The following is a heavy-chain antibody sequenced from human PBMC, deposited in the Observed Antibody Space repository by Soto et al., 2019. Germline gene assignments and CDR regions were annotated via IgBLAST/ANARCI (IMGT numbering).Heavy chain of an antibody. Sequence: PGGSLRLSCAASGFTFDDYGMSWVRQAPGKGLEWVSGINWNGDSTGYADSVKGRFTISRENAKNSLYLQMNSLRAEDTALYYCARLRSGTYVDAFVLWGQGTMVTVSS. CDR3: ARLRSGTYVDAFVL. D-gene: IGHD1-26*01. V-gene: IGHV3-20*04. J-gene: IGHJ3*01. CDR2: INWNGDST. CDR1: GFTFDDYG.